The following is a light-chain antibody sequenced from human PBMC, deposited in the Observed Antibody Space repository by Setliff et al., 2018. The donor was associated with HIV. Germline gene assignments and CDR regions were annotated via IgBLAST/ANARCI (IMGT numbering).Light chain of an antibody. CDR3: AAWDDSLSGYV. V-gene: IGLV1-47*01. CDR2: RNN. Sequence: QSALTQPPSASGTPGQRVTISCSGSSSNVGSNYVYWYQQLPGTAPKLLIYRNNQRPSGAPARFSGSKSGTSASLAISGLRSEDEADYYCAAWDDSLSGYVFGTGTKVTVL. J-gene: IGLJ1*01. CDR1: SSNVGSNY.